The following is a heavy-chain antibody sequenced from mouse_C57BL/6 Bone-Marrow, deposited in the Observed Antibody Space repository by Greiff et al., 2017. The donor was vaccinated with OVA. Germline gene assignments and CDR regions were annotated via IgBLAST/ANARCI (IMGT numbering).Heavy chain of an antibody. CDR1: YTFSRRVH. V-gene: IGHV1-87*01. D-gene: IGHD1-1*01. CDR2: GQGLEWIG. Sequence: QVQLQQSGPELARPWASVKISCQAFYTFSRRVHFAIRDTNYWMQWVKQRPGQGLEWIGAIYPGNGVPSYNQKFQVKATLTADKASGTAYMQLSSLTSEDSAVYDCACRYGSSFYWGQGTTLTVSS. CDR3: SEDSAVYDCACRYGSSFY. J-gene: IGHJ2*01.